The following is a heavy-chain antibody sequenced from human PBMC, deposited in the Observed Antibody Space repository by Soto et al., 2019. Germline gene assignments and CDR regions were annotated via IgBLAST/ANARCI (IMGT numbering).Heavy chain of an antibody. CDR1: GYTFTSYA. Sequence: GASVKVSCKAPGYTFTSYAMHWVRQAPGQRLEWMGWINAGNGNTKYSQKFQGRVTITRDTSASTAYMELSSLRSEDTAVCYCARERGYYGSGSYTNWFDPWGQGTLVTVSS. CDR3: ARERGYYGSGSYTNWFDP. D-gene: IGHD3-10*01. V-gene: IGHV1-3*01. J-gene: IGHJ5*02. CDR2: INAGNGNT.